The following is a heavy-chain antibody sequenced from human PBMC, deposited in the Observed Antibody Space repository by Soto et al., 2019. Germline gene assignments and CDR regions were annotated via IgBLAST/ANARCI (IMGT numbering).Heavy chain of an antibody. CDR3: ADRNYYYYGMDV. Sequence: SVKVSCKASGGTFSSYAISWVRQAPGQGLEWMGGIIPIFGTANYAQKFQGRGTITADESTSTAYMELSSLRSEDTAVYYCADRNYYYYGMDVWGQGTTVTVSS. CDR2: IIPIFGTA. V-gene: IGHV1-69*13. CDR1: GGTFSSYA. J-gene: IGHJ6*02.